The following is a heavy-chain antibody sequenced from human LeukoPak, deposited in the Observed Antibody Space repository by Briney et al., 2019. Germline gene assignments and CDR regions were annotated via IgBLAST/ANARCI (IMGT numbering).Heavy chain of an antibody. D-gene: IGHD5-24*01. CDR2: IYPGDSDT. CDR1: GYRFTSYR. Sequence: GESLKISCKGPGYRFTSYRIGGVRQMPGKGLNWMGIIYPGDSDTRYSPSFQGQVTISADKSISTAYLQWSSLKASDTAMYYCARQDGYKGAAFDIWGQGTMVTVSS. CDR3: ARQDGYKGAAFDI. V-gene: IGHV5-51*01. J-gene: IGHJ3*02.